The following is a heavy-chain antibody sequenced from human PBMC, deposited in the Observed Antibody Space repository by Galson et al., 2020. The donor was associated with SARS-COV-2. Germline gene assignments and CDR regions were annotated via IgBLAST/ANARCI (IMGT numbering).Heavy chain of an antibody. CDR1: GFTFSSYW. V-gene: IGHV3-74*01. Sequence: GGSLRLSCAAYGFTFSSYWMHWVRQTPGKGLVWVSRINSDGSSTSYADSVKGRFTSSRDNAKNTLYLQMNSLRAEDTAVYYCARDPSSAWGGYNWFDAWGQGTLVTGSS. CDR3: ARDPSSAWGGYNWFDA. J-gene: IGHJ5*02. D-gene: IGHD7-27*01. CDR2: INSDGSST.